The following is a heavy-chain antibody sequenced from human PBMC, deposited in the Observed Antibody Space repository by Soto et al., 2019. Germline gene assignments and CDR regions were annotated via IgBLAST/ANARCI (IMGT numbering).Heavy chain of an antibody. CDR3: AIVLIAGRLPHRYLMDV. CDR2: TYYRSKWYN. D-gene: IGHD3-10*01. Sequence: SQTLSLTCGIFGDSVSSNSAAWNWIRQSQSRSLKWLGKTYYRSKWYNDYTVSVKSRITINPDTSKNQFSLQLNSVTTEDTVLYFFAIVLIAGRLPHRYLMDVLSKGTSVTVSS. V-gene: IGHV6-1*01. J-gene: IGHJ6*03. CDR1: GDSVSSNSAA.